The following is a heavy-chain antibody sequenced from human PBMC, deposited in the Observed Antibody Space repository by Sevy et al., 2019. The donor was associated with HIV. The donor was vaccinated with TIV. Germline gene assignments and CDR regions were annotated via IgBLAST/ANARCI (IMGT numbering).Heavy chain of an antibody. Sequence: SETLSLTCTVSGGSINSGNYYWSWIRQPAGKGLEWIGRIYTSGSTNYNPSLKSRVTIPVDTSKNQFSLKLSSVTAADTAVYYCARESGDCSSTSCYEGVFDYWGQRTLVTVSS. V-gene: IGHV4-61*02. D-gene: IGHD2-2*01. J-gene: IGHJ4*02. CDR3: ARESGDCSSTSCYEGVFDY. CDR2: IYTSGST. CDR1: GGSINSGNYY.